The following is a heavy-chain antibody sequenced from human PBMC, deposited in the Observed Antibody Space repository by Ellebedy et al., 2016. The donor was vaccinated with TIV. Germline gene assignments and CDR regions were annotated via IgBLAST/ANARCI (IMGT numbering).Heavy chain of an antibody. CDR2: FGVSGDST. D-gene: IGHD1-14*01. CDR1: GFTFSGYA. V-gene: IGHV3-23*01. CDR3: ARGKSGTYIHHAFDY. Sequence: PGGSLRLSCVASGFTFSGYAMSWVRQAAGKGLEWVSGFGVSGDSTYYSDSVKGRFTISRDNSKNTLYLQMNNLRAEDTAIYYCARGKSGTYIHHAFDYWGQGTLVTVSS. J-gene: IGHJ4*02.